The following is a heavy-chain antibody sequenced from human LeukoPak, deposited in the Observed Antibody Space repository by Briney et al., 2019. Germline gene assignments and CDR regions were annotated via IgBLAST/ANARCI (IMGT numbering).Heavy chain of an antibody. D-gene: IGHD3-3*01. CDR1: GYTFTGYY. J-gene: IGHJ4*02. V-gene: IGHV1-2*02. CDR2: INPNSGGT. CDR3: ARVLRLWSGFVDY. Sequence: ASVKVSCKASGYTFTGYYMHWVQQAPGQGLEWMGWINPNSGGTNYAQKFQGRVTMTRDTSISTAYMELSRLRSDDTAVYYCARVLRLWSGFVDYWGQGTLVTVSS.